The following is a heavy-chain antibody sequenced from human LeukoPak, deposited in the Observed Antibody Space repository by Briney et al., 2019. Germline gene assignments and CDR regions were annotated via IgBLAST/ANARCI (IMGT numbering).Heavy chain of an antibody. Sequence: GGSLRLSCAASGFTFSTYGIHWVRQAPGKGLEWVSAISNNGGYTYYADSVQGRFTISRDNSKSTLCLQMNSLRAEDTAVYYCAKQLGYCSDGSCYFPYWGQGTLVTVSS. V-gene: IGHV3-23*01. CDR2: ISNNGGYT. CDR3: AKQLGYCSDGSCYFPY. D-gene: IGHD2-15*01. CDR1: GFTFSTYG. J-gene: IGHJ4*02.